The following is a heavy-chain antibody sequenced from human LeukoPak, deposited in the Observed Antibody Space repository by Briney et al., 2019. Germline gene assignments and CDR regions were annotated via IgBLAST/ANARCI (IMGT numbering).Heavy chain of an antibody. CDR3: ARGYSYGSTGTY. V-gene: IGHV3-7*01. Sequence: PGGSLRLSCAASGFTFSSYLMSWVRQAPGKGLEWVANIKQDGSEKYYVDSARGRFTISRDNAKNSLYLQLNSLRVEDTAVYYCARGYSYGSTGTYWGQGTLVTVSS. CDR1: GFTFSSYL. J-gene: IGHJ4*02. CDR2: IKQDGSEK. D-gene: IGHD5-18*01.